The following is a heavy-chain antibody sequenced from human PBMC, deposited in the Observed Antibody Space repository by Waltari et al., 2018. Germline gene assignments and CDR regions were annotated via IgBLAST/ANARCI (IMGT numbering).Heavy chain of an antibody. CDR1: GGSFSGYW. D-gene: IGHD6-19*01. CDR2: INHSGST. CDR3: ARGRNKQWLD. Sequence: QVQLQQWGAGLWKPSETLSLTCAVYGGSFSGYWWSWIRQPPGKGLEWIGEINHSGSTNYNPSLKSRVSRSVDTSKNQFSLKLSSVTAADMAVYYCARGRNKQWLDWGQGTLVTVSS. V-gene: IGHV4-34*01. J-gene: IGHJ4*02.